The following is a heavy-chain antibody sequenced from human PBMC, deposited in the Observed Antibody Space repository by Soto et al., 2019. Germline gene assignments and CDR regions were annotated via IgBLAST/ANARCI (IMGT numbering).Heavy chain of an antibody. V-gene: IGHV3-66*01. CDR3: ASELITMVRGVIIHYYYGMDV. CDR1: GFTVSSNY. CDR2: IYSGGST. J-gene: IGHJ6*02. D-gene: IGHD3-10*01. Sequence: PGGSLRLSCAASGFTVSSNYMSWVRQAPGKGLEWVSVIYSGGSTYYADSVKGRFTISRDNSKNTLYLQMNSLRAEDTAVYYCASELITMVRGVIIHYYYGMDVWGQGTTVTVSS.